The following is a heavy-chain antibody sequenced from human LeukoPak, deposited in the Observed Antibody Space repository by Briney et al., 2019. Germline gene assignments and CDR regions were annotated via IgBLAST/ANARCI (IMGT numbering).Heavy chain of an antibody. Sequence: GGSLRLSCAASGFTFSSYAMSWVRQAPGKGLEWVSLISGSGGSTYYADSVTGRFTISRDNSKNTLSLQINSLRAEDTAVFYCAKVRTGSGGYTYGVDYWGQGTLVTVSS. CDR3: AKVRTGSGGYTYGVDY. V-gene: IGHV3-23*01. CDR1: GFTFSSYA. J-gene: IGHJ4*02. CDR2: ISGSGGST. D-gene: IGHD5-18*01.